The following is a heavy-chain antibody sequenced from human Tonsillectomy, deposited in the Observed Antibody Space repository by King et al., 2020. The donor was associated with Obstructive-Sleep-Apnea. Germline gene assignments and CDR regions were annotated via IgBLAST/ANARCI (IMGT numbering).Heavy chain of an antibody. V-gene: IGHV4-4*02. CDR3: ARETLATASFDY. D-gene: IGHD6-6*01. CDR2: IYHSGSI. J-gene: IGHJ4*02. CDR1: GDSISNYNC. Sequence: QLQESGPGLVKPSGTLSLTCAVSGDSISNYNCWSWVRQPPGKGLEWLGEIYHSGSINYNPSLKSRVTMSVDKSRNQFSLKLSSVTAADTGVYYCARETLATASFDYWGQGTLVTVSS.